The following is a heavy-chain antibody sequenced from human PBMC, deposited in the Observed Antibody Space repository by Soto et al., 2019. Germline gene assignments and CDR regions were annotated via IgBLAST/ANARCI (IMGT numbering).Heavy chain of an antibody. Sequence: DVQLVESGGGLIQPGESLRLSCAAFGLTISGKKYVAWVRQAQGQGLEWVSALYDVDGSFYADSVTGRFTTSSDSSKTTVYLQMNDLRPDDTAVYYCATWHEREHAFDVWGQGTTVTISS. V-gene: IGHV3-53*01. CDR1: GLTISGKKY. J-gene: IGHJ3*01. CDR2: LYDVDGS. CDR3: ATWHEREHAFDV. D-gene: IGHD1-1*01.